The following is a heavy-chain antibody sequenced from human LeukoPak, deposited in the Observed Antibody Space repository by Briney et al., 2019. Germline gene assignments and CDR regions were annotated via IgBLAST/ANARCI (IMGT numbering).Heavy chain of an antibody. CDR2: ISISSSYI. CDR1: GFTFSSYS. V-gene: IGHV3-21*01. Sequence: PGGSLRLSCAASGFTFSSYSMNWVRQAPGKGLEWVSSISISSSYIYYADSVKCRFTISRDNAKNSLYLQMNRLRADDAAVSYCARGLGMLAPYFDYWGQGTLVTVSS. CDR3: ARGLGMLAPYFDY. D-gene: IGHD7-27*01. J-gene: IGHJ4*02.